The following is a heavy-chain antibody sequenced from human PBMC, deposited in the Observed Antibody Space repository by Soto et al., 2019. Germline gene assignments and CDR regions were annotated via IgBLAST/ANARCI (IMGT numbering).Heavy chain of an antibody. Sequence: QVQLVQSGAEVKKPGSSVKVSCKASGGTFSSYAISWVRQAPGQGLEWMGGIIPIFGTANYAQKFQGRVTITADKSTSTAYMELSSLRSEDTAVYYCARRSHSCYDYGGAYYYYYGMDVWGQGTTVTVSS. CDR3: ARRSHSCYDYGGAYYYYYGMDV. V-gene: IGHV1-69*06. CDR2: IIPIFGTA. CDR1: GGTFSSYA. J-gene: IGHJ6*02. D-gene: IGHD5-12*01.